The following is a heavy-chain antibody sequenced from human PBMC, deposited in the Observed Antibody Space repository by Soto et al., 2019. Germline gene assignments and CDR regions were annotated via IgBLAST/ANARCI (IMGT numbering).Heavy chain of an antibody. V-gene: IGHV4-31*03. J-gene: IGHJ6*02. D-gene: IGHD4-4*01. CDR1: GGSISSGGYY. Sequence: QVQLQQWGAGLVKPSQTLSLTCTVSGGSISSGGYYWSWIRQHPGKGLEWIGYIYYSGSTYYNPSLKSRVTISVDTSKNQFSLKLSSVTAADTAVYYCATYSNYPWANGMDVWGQGTTVTVSS. CDR2: IYYSGST. CDR3: ATYSNYPWANGMDV.